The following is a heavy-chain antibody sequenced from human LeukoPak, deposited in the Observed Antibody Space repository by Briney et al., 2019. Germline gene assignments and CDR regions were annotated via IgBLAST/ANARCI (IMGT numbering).Heavy chain of an antibody. D-gene: IGHD6-19*01. CDR2: IYNIGAT. J-gene: IGHJ4*02. Sequence: PSETLSLTCSVSGGSVSRAYWSWIRQPPGKRLEWLGYIYNIGATNYNPSLKSRVSISVDTSKNQFSLMLTSVTAADTAVYYCAREAVAGTLDYWGQGALVTVSS. CDR3: AREAVAGTLDY. CDR1: GGSVSRAY. V-gene: IGHV4-59*02.